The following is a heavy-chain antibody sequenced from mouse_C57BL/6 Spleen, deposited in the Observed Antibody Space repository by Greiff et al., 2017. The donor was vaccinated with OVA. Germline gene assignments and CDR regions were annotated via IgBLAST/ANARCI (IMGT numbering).Heavy chain of an antibody. V-gene: IGHV1-69*01. CDR2: IDPSDSYT. CDR3: ARYGYDGDY. CDR1: GYTFTRHW. J-gene: IGHJ2*01. D-gene: IGHD2-2*01. Sequence: QVQLQQPGAELVMPGASVKLSCKASGYTFTRHWMHWVKQRPGQGLEWIGEIDPSDSYTNYNQKFKGKSTLTVDKSSSTAYMQLSSLTSEDSAVYYCARYGYDGDYWGQGTTLTVSS.